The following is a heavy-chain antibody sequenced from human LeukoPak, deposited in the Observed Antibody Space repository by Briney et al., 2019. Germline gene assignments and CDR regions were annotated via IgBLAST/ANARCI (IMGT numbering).Heavy chain of an antibody. J-gene: IGHJ4*02. V-gene: IGHV4-4*07. CDR3: ARGRPGYFDY. CDR2: ISTSGST. D-gene: IGHD3-10*01. CDR1: GGSISSYY. Sequence: PSETLSLTCTVSGGSISSYYWSWIRQPAGKGLESIGHISTSGSTTYNPSLKSRVTMSVDTSKNQFSLKLSSVTAADTAVYYCARGRPGYFDYWGQGTLVTVSS.